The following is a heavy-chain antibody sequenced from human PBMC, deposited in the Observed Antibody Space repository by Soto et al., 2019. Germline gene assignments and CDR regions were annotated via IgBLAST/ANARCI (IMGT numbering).Heavy chain of an antibody. V-gene: IGHV4-59*06. Sequence: SETLSLTCTVSGDSMIYYYWGWIRQPPGKRLEWIGYIYYSGSTYYNPSLKSRVTISVDTSKNQFSLKLSPVTAADTAVYYCAREGQLKSAPGYNWFDPWGQGTLVTVSS. CDR3: AREGQLKSAPGYNWFDP. J-gene: IGHJ5*02. CDR2: IYYSGST. D-gene: IGHD1-1*01. CDR1: GDSMIYYY.